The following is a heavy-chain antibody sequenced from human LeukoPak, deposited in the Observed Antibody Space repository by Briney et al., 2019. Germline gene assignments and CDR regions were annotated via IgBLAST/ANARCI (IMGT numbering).Heavy chain of an antibody. CDR3: ARGPRGFDDAFDI. Sequence: PSETLSLTCAVYGGSFSGYYWSWIRQPPGKGLEWIGEINHSGSTNYNPSLKSRVTISVDTSKNQFSLQLNSVTPEDTAVYYCARGPRGFDDAFDIWGQGTMVTVSS. D-gene: IGHD3-9*01. J-gene: IGHJ3*02. V-gene: IGHV4-34*01. CDR2: INHSGST. CDR1: GGSFSGYY.